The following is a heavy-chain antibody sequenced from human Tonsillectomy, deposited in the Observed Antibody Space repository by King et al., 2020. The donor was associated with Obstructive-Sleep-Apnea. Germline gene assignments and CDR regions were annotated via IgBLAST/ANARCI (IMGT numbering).Heavy chain of an antibody. V-gene: IGHV4-59*08. J-gene: IGHJ4*02. CDR2: VYSSGVI. CDR1: GGSMRGFH. Sequence: VQLQESGPGLVKPSETLSLTCTVSGGSMRGFHWSWIRQPPGKGLEYVASVYSSGVITYNPSLRSRVTLSLDMSMEQFSLNLSSVMAADTALYFCARHEYGIGYAYWGQGALVTVSS. D-gene: IGHD2-2*01. CDR3: ARHEYGIGYAY.